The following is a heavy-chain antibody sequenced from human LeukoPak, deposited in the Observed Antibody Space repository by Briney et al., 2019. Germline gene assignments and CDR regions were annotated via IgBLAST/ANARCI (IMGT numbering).Heavy chain of an antibody. CDR1: GGSFSGYY. V-gene: IGHV4-34*01. D-gene: IGHD6-13*01. CDR2: INHSGST. Sequence: SETLSLTCAVYGGSFSGYYWSWIRQPPGKGLEWIGEINHSGSTNYNPSLKSRVTISVDTSKNQFSLKLSSVTAADTAVYYCARCPARGAASRTFDPWGQGTLVTVSS. CDR3: ARCPARGAASRTFDP. J-gene: IGHJ5*02.